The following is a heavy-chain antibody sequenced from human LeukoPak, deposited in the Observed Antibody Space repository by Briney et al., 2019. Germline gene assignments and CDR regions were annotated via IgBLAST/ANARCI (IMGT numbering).Heavy chain of an antibody. CDR3: ARDLSSTAYWEFDY. CDR2: INPNSGGA. V-gene: IGHV1-2*06. CDR1: GYTFTGYS. Sequence: WASVKVSCKASGYTFTGYSIHWVRQAPGRGLEWMGRINPNSGGAEYEQNFQGRVTMTRDTSINTAYMTLSGLTFDDTAMYYCARDLSSTAYWEFDYWGQGTVVTVSS. J-gene: IGHJ4*02. D-gene: IGHD2-8*02.